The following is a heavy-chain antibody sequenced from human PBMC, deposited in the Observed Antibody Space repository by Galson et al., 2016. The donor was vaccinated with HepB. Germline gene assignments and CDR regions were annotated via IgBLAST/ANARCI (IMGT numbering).Heavy chain of an antibody. CDR3: AKDRYCGGGACSWSYFDL. CDR1: GFTFRTYT. V-gene: IGHV3-23*01. CDR2: ISGGGGST. D-gene: IGHD2-15*01. J-gene: IGHJ4*02. Sequence: SLRLSCAASGFTFRTYTMSWVRQAPGKGLEWLSGISGGGGSTYYADSVKGRLTISRDNPKNMVYLQIHSLRVEDTAVYFCAKDRYCGGGACSWSYFDLWGPGIQVTVSS.